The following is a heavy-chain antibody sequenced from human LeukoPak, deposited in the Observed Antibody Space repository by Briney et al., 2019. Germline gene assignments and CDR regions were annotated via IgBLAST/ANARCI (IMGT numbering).Heavy chain of an antibody. Sequence: ASVKVSCKAFGYTFTSNYMHWVRQAPGQGPEWMGVISPSGGSTTYAQKFQGRVTLTRDMSTSTDYLELSSLRSEDTAVYYCAALGRGFGELDVWGKGTTVTVSS. V-gene: IGHV1-46*01. CDR1: GYTFTSNY. CDR3: AALGRGFGELDV. J-gene: IGHJ6*04. CDR2: ISPSGGST. D-gene: IGHD3-10*01.